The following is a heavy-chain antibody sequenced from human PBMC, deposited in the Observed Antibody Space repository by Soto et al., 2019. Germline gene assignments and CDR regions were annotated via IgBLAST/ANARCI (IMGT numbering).Heavy chain of an antibody. Sequence: QITLKESGPTLEKPTQTLTLTCTFSGFSLSTSGVGVGWIRQPPGEALEWLALIYWDDDKRYSPSLKSRLTITKDTSKNQVVLTMTDMDPVDTATYFCAHRRNVELGPLRLFDYWGQGTQVTVSS. CDR1: GFSLSTSGVG. J-gene: IGHJ4*02. D-gene: IGHD2-15*01. CDR2: IYWDDDK. CDR3: AHRRNVELGPLRLFDY. V-gene: IGHV2-5*02.